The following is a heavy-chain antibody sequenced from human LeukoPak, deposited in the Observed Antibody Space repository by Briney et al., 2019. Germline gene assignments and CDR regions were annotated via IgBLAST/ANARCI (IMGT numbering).Heavy chain of an antibody. CDR2: VKGKTDGGTT. D-gene: IGHD6-13*01. CDR1: GFTFSHAW. V-gene: IGHV3-15*07. Sequence: GGSLRLSCVASGFTFSHAWMNWVRQAPGKGLEWVGRVKGKTDGGTTDYAASLKGRFIISRDDSKNMLYLQMNSLKTEDTAVYYCAKVLGYGHFDYWGQGTLVTVSS. J-gene: IGHJ4*02. CDR3: AKVLGYGHFDY.